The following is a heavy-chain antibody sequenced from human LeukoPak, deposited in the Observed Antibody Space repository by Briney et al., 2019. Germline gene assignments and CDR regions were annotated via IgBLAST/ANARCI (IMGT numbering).Heavy chain of an antibody. CDR1: GFTFSTCW. V-gene: IGHV3-7*03. Sequence: GGSLRLSCAVSGFTFSTCWMSWVRQAPGKGLEWVANIKQDGSETYYGDSVKGRFTISRDNAKNSLYLQMNSLRAEDTAVYYCARDRGWFGFDPWGQGTLVTVSS. CDR2: IKQDGSET. D-gene: IGHD3-10*01. J-gene: IGHJ5*02. CDR3: ARDRGWFGFDP.